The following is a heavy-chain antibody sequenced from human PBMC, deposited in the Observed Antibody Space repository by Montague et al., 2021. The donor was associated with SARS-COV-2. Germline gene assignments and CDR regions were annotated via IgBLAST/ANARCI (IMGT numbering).Heavy chain of an antibody. D-gene: IGHD2-15*01. Sequence: SETLSLTCTVSGGAMSSYYWSWIRQPPGKGLEWIGYIYYSGSTNYNPSLKSRVTISVDTSKNQFSLKLSSVTAADTAAYYCAGHGCSGGRHRCGFDPWGQGTLVTVSS. V-gene: IGHV4-59*08. J-gene: IGHJ5*02. CDR3: AGHGCSGGRHRCGFDP. CDR1: GGAMSSYY. CDR2: IYYSGST.